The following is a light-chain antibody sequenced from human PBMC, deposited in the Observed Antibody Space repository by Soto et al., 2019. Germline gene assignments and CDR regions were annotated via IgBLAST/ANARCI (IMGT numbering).Light chain of an antibody. CDR1: QSVSSN. V-gene: IGKV3-15*01. Sequence: EIVMTQSPATLSVSPGERATLSCRASQSVSSNLAWYQQKLGQAPRLLIYGASTRATGIPARFSGSGSGTEFTLTISSLRSEDFAVYYCQQYNNWLTFGGGTKVEIK. CDR2: GAS. CDR3: QQYNNWLT. J-gene: IGKJ4*01.